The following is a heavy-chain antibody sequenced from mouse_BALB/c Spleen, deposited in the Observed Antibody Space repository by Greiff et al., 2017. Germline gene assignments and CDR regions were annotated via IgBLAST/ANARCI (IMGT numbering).Heavy chain of an antibody. D-gene: IGHD2-1*01. J-gene: IGHJ3*01. CDR1: GFSLTSYG. V-gene: IGHV2-3*01. CDR3: AKGGYGNYYDCFAY. CDR2: IWGDGST. Sequence: VHLVESGPGLVAPSQSLSITCTVSGFSLTSYGVHWVRQPPGKGLEWLGVIWGDGSTNYHSALISRLSISKDNSKSQVFLKLNSLQTDDTATYYCAKGGYGNYYDCFAYWGQGTLVTVSA.